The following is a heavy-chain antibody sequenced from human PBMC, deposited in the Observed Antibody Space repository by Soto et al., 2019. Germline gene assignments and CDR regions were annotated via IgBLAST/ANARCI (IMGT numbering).Heavy chain of an antibody. CDR1: GASISNFY. D-gene: IGHD3-16*01. V-gene: IGHV4-4*07. CDR2: LYTRGTT. Sequence: SETLSLTCSVSGASISNFYWSWIRQSAGKGLEWIGRLYTRGTTDYNPSLKSRVTMSIDTSKNRVSLSLNSVTAADTAVYYCAKGGTYYFDSWGQGIVVTVSS. CDR3: AKGGTYYFDS. J-gene: IGHJ4*02.